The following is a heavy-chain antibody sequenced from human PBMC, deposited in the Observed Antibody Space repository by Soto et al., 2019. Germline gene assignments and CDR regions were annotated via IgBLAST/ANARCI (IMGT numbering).Heavy chain of an antibody. CDR2: ISWNSGSI. V-gene: IGHV3-9*01. CDR1: GFTFDDYA. Sequence: GGSLRLSCAASGFTFDDYAMHWVRQAPGKGLEWVSGISWNSGSIGYADSVKGRFTISRDNAKNSLYLQMNSLRAEDTALYYCAKDTSSTASAYYQTPSYYYGMDVWGQGTTVTVSS. J-gene: IGHJ6*02. CDR3: AKDTSSTASAYYQTPSYYYGMDV. D-gene: IGHD3-22*01.